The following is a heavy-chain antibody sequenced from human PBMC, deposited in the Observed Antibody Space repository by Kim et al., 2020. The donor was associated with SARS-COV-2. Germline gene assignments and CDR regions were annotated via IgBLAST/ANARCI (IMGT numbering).Heavy chain of an antibody. Sequence: DSVKGRFTISRDNSKNTLYLQMNSLRAEDTAVYYCAKDGGVGATSDAFDIWGQGTMVTVSS. V-gene: IGHV3-23*01. J-gene: IGHJ3*02. CDR3: AKDGGVGATSDAFDI. D-gene: IGHD1-26*01.